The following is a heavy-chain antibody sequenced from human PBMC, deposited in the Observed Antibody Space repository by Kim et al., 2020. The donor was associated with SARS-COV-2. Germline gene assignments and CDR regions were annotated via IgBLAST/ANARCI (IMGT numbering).Heavy chain of an antibody. V-gene: IGHV3-11*01. J-gene: IGHJ4*02. D-gene: IGHD3-10*01. CDR2: ISKGADAM. Sequence: GGSLRLSCAASGFTFSDHYMAWIRQAPGRGLEWGSYISKGADAMYYADSVKGRFIISRDNAKNSLSLEMKSLRDEDTAVYYCARALGSAVYRRRTFDYWGQGILVTVSS. CDR3: ARALGSAVYRRRTFDY. CDR1: GFTFSDHY.